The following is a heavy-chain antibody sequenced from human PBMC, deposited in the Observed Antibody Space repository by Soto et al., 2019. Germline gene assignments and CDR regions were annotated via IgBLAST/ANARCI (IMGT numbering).Heavy chain of an antibody. CDR1: GGSISSYY. CDR2: IYYSGST. V-gene: IGHV4-59*01. CDR3: ARVGVDYGDYPNWFDP. D-gene: IGHD4-17*01. J-gene: IGHJ5*02. Sequence: SETLSLTCTVSGGSISSYYWSWIRQLPGKGLEWIGYIYYSGSTNYNPSLKSRVTISVDTSKNQFSLKLSSVTAADTAVYYCARVGVDYGDYPNWFDPWGQGTLVTVSS.